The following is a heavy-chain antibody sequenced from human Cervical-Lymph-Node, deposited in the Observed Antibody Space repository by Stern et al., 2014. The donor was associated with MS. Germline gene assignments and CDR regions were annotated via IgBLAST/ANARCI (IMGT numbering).Heavy chain of an antibody. CDR3: AKAVPNHDAFDI. D-gene: IGHD1-14*01. V-gene: IGHV1-69*01. CDR2: IIPIYAPP. CDR1: DDNFSNYA. J-gene: IGHJ3*02. Sequence: QLVETGAEVKRPSSSGEDSYKTSDDNFSNYAINWERQPPRQGLEWMGVIIPIYAPPSYAQKFRGRVTITADESTDTVFMELNSLRSEDTAVYYCAKAVPNHDAFDIWGQGTMVTVSS.